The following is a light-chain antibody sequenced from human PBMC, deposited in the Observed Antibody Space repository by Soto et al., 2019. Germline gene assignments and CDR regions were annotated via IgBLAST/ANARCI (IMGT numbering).Light chain of an antibody. J-gene: IGKJ1*01. CDR1: QSVSNY. Sequence: EIVLTQSPGTLSLSPGERATLSCRASQSVSNYLAWYQRKPGQAPRLLIYGASSRATGIPDRFSGSWSGTDFPLTIIRLGPEDFAVYYGDHYGGSHQTFGPWTKVEIK. CDR3: DHYGGSHQT. CDR2: GAS. V-gene: IGKV3-20*01.